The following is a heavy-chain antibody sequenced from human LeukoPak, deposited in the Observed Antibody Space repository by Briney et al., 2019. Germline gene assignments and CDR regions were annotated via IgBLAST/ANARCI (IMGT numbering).Heavy chain of an antibody. V-gene: IGHV3-48*03. CDR1: GFTFSSYE. Sequence: GGSLRLSCAASGFTFSSYEMNWVRQAPGKGLEWVSYISSSGSTIYYADSVKGRFTISRDNSKNTLYLQMNSLRAEDTAVYYCAKDQLRWDYGDYEIDYWGQGTLVTVSS. J-gene: IGHJ4*02. D-gene: IGHD4-17*01. CDR2: ISSSGSTI. CDR3: AKDQLRWDYGDYEIDY.